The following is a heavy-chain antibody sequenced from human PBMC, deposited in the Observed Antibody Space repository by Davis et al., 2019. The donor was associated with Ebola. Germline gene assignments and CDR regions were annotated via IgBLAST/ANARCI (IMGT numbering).Heavy chain of an antibody. CDR2: INPDGTKT. D-gene: IGHD5-12*01. CDR3: ARAVDVADY. V-gene: IGHV3-74*01. Sequence: GESLKISCAASRVTSTTNWIHWVRQAPGRGLVWVSRINPDGTKTGYADSVKGRFTISRDNAKNSVYLQMNSLRAEDTAVYFCARAVDVADYWGQGTLVTVSS. J-gene: IGHJ4*02. CDR1: RVTSTTNW.